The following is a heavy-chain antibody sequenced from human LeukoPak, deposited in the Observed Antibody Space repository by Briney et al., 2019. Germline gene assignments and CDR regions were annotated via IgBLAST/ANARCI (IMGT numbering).Heavy chain of an antibody. CDR2: IYYSGST. CDR3: ARYLYYYDSNGYYYYYMDV. J-gene: IGHJ6*03. CDR1: GGSISSYY. D-gene: IGHD3-22*01. Sequence: PSETLSLTCTVSGGSISSYYWSWIRQPPGKGLEWIGYIYYSGSTNYNPSLKSRVTISVDTSKNQFSLKLSSVTAADTAVYYCARYLYYYDSNGYYYYYMDVWGKGTTVTVSS. V-gene: IGHV4-59*01.